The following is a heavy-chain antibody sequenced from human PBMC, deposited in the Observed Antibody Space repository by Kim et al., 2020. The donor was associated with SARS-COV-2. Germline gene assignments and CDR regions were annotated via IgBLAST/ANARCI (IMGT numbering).Heavy chain of an antibody. CDR2: ISSSSSTI. V-gene: IGHV3-48*04. Sequence: GGSLRLSCAASGFTFSSYSMNWVRQAPGKGLEWVSYISSSSSTIYYADSVKGRFTISRDNAKNSLYLQMNSLRAEDTAVYYCARDAINLAYCGGDCYSYYYYGMDVWGQGTTVTVSS. CDR1: GFTFSSYS. D-gene: IGHD2-21*02. J-gene: IGHJ6*02. CDR3: ARDAINLAYCGGDCYSYYYYGMDV.